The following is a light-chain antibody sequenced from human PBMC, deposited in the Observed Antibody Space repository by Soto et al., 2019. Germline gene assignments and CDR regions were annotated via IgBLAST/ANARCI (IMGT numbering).Light chain of an antibody. CDR2: GAS. CDR3: QQYGSSIT. Sequence: EIVLTQSPGTRSLSPGERATLSFRASQSVSSSYLAWYQQKPGQAPRLLIYGASSRATGIPDRFSGSGSGTDFTLTISRLEPEDFAVYYCQQYGSSITFGQGTRLEIK. J-gene: IGKJ5*01. CDR1: QSVSSSY. V-gene: IGKV3-20*01.